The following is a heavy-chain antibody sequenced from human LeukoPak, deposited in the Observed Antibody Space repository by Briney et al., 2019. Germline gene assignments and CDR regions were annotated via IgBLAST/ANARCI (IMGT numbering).Heavy chain of an antibody. J-gene: IGHJ4*02. CDR1: GFTFSSYS. Sequence: PGGSLRLSRAASGFTFSSYSMNWVRQAPGKGLEWVSYISSSSSTIYYADSVKGRFTISRDNAKNSLYLQMNSLRDEDTAVYYCARIDSSSWYGDLAYWGQGTLVTVSS. CDR3: ARIDSSSWYGDLAY. V-gene: IGHV3-48*02. CDR2: ISSSSSTI. D-gene: IGHD6-13*01.